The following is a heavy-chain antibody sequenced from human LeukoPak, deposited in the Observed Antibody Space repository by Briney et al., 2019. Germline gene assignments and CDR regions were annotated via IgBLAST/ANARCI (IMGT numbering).Heavy chain of an antibody. CDR2: ISYDGSNK. D-gene: IGHD3-16*01. J-gene: IGHJ4*02. CDR3: AREGGRYFDY. CDR1: GFTFSSYA. V-gene: IGHV3-30*04. Sequence: PGRSLRLSCAASGFTFSSYAMHWVRQAPGKGLEWVAVISYDGSNKYYADSVKGRFTISRDNSKNTLYLQMNSLRAEDTAVCYCAREGGRYFDYWGQGTLVTVSS.